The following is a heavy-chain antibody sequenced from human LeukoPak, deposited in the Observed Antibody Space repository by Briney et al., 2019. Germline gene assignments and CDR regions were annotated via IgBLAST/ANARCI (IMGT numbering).Heavy chain of an antibody. V-gene: IGHV1-2*02. D-gene: IGHD3-3*01. J-gene: IGHJ4*02. CDR2: INPNSGGT. Sequence: ASVKVSCKASGYTFTGYYMHWVRQAPGQGLEWMGWINPNSGGTNYAQKFQGRVTMTRDTSISTAYMELSRLRSDDTAVYYCAREARDYDFWSGYRIFDYWGQGTLVTVSS. CDR1: GYTFTGYY. CDR3: AREARDYDFWSGYRIFDY.